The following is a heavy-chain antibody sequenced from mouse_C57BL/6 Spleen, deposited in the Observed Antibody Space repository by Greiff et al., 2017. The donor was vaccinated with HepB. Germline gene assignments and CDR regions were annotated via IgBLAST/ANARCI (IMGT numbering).Heavy chain of an antibody. V-gene: IGHV1-64*01. J-gene: IGHJ2*01. Sequence: VQLQQPGAELVKPGASVKLSCKASDYTFTSYWMHWVKQRPGQGLEWIGMIHPNSGSTNYNEKFKSKATLTVDKSSSTAYMQLSSLTSEDSAVYYCARVVPYYFDYWGQGTTLTVSS. CDR1: DYTFTSYW. CDR2: IHPNSGST. CDR3: ARVVPYYFDY. D-gene: IGHD1-1*02.